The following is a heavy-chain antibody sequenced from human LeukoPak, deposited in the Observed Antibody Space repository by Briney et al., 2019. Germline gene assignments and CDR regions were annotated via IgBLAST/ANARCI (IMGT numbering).Heavy chain of an antibody. CDR1: GGTFSSYA. CDR3: ARDSRIAVALEYFQH. Sequence: SVKVSCKASGGTFSSYAISWVRQAPGQGLEWMGWIIPILGIANYAQKFQGRVTITADKSTSTAYMELSSLRSEDTAVYYCARDSRIAVALEYFQHWGQGTLVTVSS. V-gene: IGHV1-69*10. J-gene: IGHJ1*01. D-gene: IGHD6-19*01. CDR2: IIPILGIA.